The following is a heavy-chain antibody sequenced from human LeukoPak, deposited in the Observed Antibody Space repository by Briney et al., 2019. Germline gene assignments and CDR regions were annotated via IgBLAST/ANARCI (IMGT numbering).Heavy chain of an antibody. CDR1: EFKFSTYG. CDR2: ISYDGRSN. CDR3: AREKYCTETDCLHGRFYFDY. J-gene: IGHJ4*02. Sequence: GGSLRLSCAASEFKFSTYGMHWVRQVPGKGLEWVAVISYDGRSNNYADSVKGRFTISRDNSRNTLYLQMNSLRAEDTAVYFCAREKYCTETDCLHGRFYFDYWGQGTLVTFSS. D-gene: IGHD2-8*02. V-gene: IGHV3-30*03.